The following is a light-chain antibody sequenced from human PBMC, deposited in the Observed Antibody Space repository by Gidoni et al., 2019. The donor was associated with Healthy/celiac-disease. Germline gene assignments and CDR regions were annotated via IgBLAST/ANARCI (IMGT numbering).Light chain of an antibody. CDR1: QSISSW. V-gene: IGKV1-5*03. Sequence: DIQMTQSPSTLSASVGDRVTITCRASQSISSWLAWYQQKPGKAPKLLIYKASSLESGVPSRFSGSGSGTEFTLTISSLQPDDFATYYCQQYNSYQGTFXQXTKLEIK. CDR3: QQYNSYQGT. CDR2: KAS. J-gene: IGKJ2*01.